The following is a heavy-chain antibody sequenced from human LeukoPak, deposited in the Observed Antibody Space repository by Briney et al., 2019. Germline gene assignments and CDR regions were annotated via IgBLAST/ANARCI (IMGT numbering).Heavy chain of an antibody. CDR2: INAGNGNT. D-gene: IGHD5-24*01. CDR1: GYTFTSYA. CDR3: ARDLRDGYTFDY. Sequence: GASVKVSCKASGYTFTSYAMHWVRQAPGQRLEWMGWINAGNGNTKYSQKFQGRVTITRDTSASTAYMELSSLRSEDTAVYYCARDLRDGYTFDYWGQGTLVTVSS. J-gene: IGHJ4*02. V-gene: IGHV1-3*01.